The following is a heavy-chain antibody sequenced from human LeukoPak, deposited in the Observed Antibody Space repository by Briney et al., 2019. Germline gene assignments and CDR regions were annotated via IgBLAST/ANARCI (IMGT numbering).Heavy chain of an antibody. V-gene: IGHV3-74*01. CDR2: LNSDGTST. J-gene: IGHJ4*02. D-gene: IGHD4-17*01. CDR3: AKHRENYGDSCLDDY. CDR1: GFTFSSYW. Sequence: GGSLRLSCAASGFTFSSYWMHWVRQAPGKGLVWVSLLNSDGTSTFYADSVRGRFTISRDNAKNTLYLQMNSLRAEDTASYYCAKHRENYGDSCLDDYWGQGTLVTVSS.